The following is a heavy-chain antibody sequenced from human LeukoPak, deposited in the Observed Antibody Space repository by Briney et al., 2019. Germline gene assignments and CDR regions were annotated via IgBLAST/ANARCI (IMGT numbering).Heavy chain of an antibody. J-gene: IGHJ4*02. D-gene: IGHD3-10*01. CDR1: GFSFSNYG. V-gene: IGHV3-30*02. CDR3: ARVSVRGVKSGYYFDY. CDR2: MQYDGSVE. Sequence: PGGSLRLSCVASGFSFSNYGTHWVRQAPGKGLEWVTFMQYDGSVEFYADSVKGRFTISRDNSKNTLYLQMNSLRAEDTAVYYCARVSVRGVKSGYYFDYWGQGTLVTVSS.